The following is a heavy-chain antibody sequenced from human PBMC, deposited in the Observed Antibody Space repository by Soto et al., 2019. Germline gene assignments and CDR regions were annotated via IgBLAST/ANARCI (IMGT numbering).Heavy chain of an antibody. CDR1: GGSISTSGFY. V-gene: IGHV4-39*01. CDR2: IYYGGNS. Sequence: PSETLSLTCTVSGGSISTSGFYWGWIRQPPGKGPEYIGSIYYGGNSYYNPSLESRVALSVDTSRNQFSLKLRSVTAADTAVYYCAGQHPDYSSYKGVDLWGPGTSVTVSS. J-gene: IGHJ6*02. CDR3: AGQHPDYSSYKGVDL.